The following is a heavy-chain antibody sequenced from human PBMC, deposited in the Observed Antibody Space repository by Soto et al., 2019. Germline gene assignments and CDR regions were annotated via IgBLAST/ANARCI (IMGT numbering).Heavy chain of an antibody. CDR1: GNRFTTYW. J-gene: IGHJ4*02. D-gene: IGHD5-18*01. CDR2: IYPGDSDT. V-gene: IGHV5-51*01. CDR3: ARQGYTYGYDY. Sequence: GESLKISCECSGNRFTTYWIAWVRQMTGKGLEWLGIIYPGDSDTRYSPSFQGQVTISADKSISTAYLQWSSLKASDTAMYYCARQGYTYGYDYWGQGTQVTVSS.